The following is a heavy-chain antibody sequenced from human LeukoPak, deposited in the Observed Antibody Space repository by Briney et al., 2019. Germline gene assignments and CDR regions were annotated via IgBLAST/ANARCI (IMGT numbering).Heavy chain of an antibody. J-gene: IGHJ4*02. CDR2: IYTSGST. D-gene: IGHD7-27*01. CDR1: GGSISSNSYY. Sequence: PSETLSLTCTVSGGSISSNSYYWSWIRQPAGKGLEWIGRIYTSGSTDYNPSLKSRVTISADTSQNQFSLKLSSVTAADTAVYYCASRKLGNDYWGQGTLVTVSS. CDR3: ASRKLGNDY. V-gene: IGHV4-61*02.